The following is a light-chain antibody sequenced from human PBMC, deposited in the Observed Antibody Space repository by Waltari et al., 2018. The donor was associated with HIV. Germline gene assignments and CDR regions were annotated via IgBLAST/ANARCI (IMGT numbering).Light chain of an antibody. V-gene: IGKV3-20*01. CDR2: GAS. Sequence: DIVLTQSPGTLSLSPGERATLSCRASRRVSSSFLAWYHQKPGQAPRLLIFGASSRATGIPDRFTGSGSGTDFTLTISRLEPEDFAVYYCQQYGTSPYTFGQGTKLEIK. J-gene: IGKJ2*01. CDR1: RRVSSSF. CDR3: QQYGTSPYT.